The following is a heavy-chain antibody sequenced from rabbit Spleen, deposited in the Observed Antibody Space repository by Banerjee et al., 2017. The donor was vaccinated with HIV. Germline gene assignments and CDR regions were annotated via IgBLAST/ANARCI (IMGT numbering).Heavy chain of an antibody. D-gene: IGHD1-1*01. Sequence: QEQLVDYGGDLVQPGASLTLTCKASGIDFSSYNFICWVRQAPGKGLEWIACIDIVTGKSVYASWAKGRFIMSRTSSTTVTLQMTSLTAADTATYFCARDLVAVIGWNFNLWGPGTLVTVS. V-gene: IGHV1S45*01. J-gene: IGHJ4*01. CDR1: GIDFSSYNF. CDR2: IDIVTGKS. CDR3: ARDLVAVIGWNFNL.